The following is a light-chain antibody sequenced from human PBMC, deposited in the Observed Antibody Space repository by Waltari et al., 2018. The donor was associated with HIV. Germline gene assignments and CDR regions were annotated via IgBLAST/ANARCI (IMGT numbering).Light chain of an antibody. V-gene: IGLV1-44*01. CDR1: RSNIGRNL. Sequence: QSVVTQPPSASGAPGQTIIISCSGIRSNIGRNLVNWYQQLPGAAPKLLIYSNNERPSGVPDRISASKSGTSASLAISGLQSEDEADYYCASWDDNLKGYVFGSGTKVTVL. CDR3: ASWDDNLKGYV. J-gene: IGLJ1*01. CDR2: SNN.